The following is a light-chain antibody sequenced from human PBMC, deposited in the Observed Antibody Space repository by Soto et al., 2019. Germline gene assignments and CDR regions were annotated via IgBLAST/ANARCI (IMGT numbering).Light chain of an antibody. V-gene: IGKV1-33*01. Sequence: DIRITQSPSSLSASVGDRVTITCQATQDISNLLNWFQQKPGKAPKLLIYDASNLETGVPSRFSGSGSGTDFTFTISSLQAEDIATYYCQQYENLPITFGQGTRLEIK. CDR1: QDISNL. CDR3: QQYENLPIT. CDR2: DAS. J-gene: IGKJ5*01.